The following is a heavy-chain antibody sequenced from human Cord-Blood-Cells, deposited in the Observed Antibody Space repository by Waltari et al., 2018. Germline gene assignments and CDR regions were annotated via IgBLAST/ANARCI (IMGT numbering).Heavy chain of an antibody. D-gene: IGHD4-4*01. V-gene: IGHV4-34*01. CDR3: ARGLTTVTTDAFDI. CDR2: INHSGSN. Sequence: QVQLQQWGAGRLKPSVTLSLTCAVHGRSFSGYYWTRIRQPPGQGLGLIGEINHSGSNNYNPSLKSRVTISVDTSKNQFSLKLRSVTAADTAVYYCARGLTTVTTDAFDIWGQGTMVTVSS. CDR1: GRSFSGYY. J-gene: IGHJ3*02.